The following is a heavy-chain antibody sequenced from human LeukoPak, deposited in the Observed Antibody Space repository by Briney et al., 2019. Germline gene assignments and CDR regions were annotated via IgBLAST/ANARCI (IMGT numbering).Heavy chain of an antibody. Sequence: SETLSLTCAVSGGSISTSGFYWAWIRQPPGRGLEWIGSIYYTGATYSNPALESRLTISVDPSKNQFSLKVRSVTAAETAVYYCARLREMRGMDVWGQGTTVTVSS. CDR3: ARLREMRGMDV. J-gene: IGHJ6*02. D-gene: IGHD5-24*01. CDR2: IYYTGAT. V-gene: IGHV4-39*01. CDR1: GGSISTSGFY.